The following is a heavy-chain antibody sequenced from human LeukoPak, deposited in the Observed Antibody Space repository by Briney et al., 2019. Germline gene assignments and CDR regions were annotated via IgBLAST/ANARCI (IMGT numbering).Heavy chain of an antibody. D-gene: IGHD1-7*01. CDR2: IYSSGSA. Sequence: SETLSFTCTVSGGSISSYYWTWIRQPAGKGLEWIGRIYSSGSANYNPSLKSRVTMSVDSSKSQFSLKLSSVTAADTAVYYCARGGTGSTGFDYWGQGTLVTVSS. V-gene: IGHV4-4*07. CDR3: ARGGTGSTGFDY. CDR1: GGSISSYY. J-gene: IGHJ4*02.